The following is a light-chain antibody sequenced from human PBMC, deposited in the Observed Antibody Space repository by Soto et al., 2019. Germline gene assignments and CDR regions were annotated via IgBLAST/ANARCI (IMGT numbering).Light chain of an antibody. Sequence: EIVLTQSPATLSLSPGERATLSCRSSQSVRSSDLAWYQQKPGQAPRLLIYGASSRATGIPDRSSGSGSGTDFTLTISSLEPVDVAVYYCQQYDTSPQTLGQGTKVDIK. CDR3: QQYDTSPQT. J-gene: IGKJ1*01. CDR1: QSVRSSD. V-gene: IGKV3-20*01. CDR2: GAS.